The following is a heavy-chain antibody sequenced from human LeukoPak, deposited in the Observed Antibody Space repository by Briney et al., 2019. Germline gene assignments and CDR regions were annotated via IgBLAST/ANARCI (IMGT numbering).Heavy chain of an antibody. Sequence: GTSLRLSCAASGFTFSSYGMHWVRQAPGKGLEWVAIIWYDGSKQYYADSVKGRFTISRDNSKNTLYLQMNSLRAEDTAVYYCAPSETSWGQGTLVTVSS. V-gene: IGHV3-33*01. CDR2: IWYDGSKQ. CDR3: APSETS. CDR1: GFTFSSYG. J-gene: IGHJ4*02. D-gene: IGHD1-14*01.